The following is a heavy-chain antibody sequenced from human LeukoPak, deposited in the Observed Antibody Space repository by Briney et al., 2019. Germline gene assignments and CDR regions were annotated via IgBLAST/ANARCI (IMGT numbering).Heavy chain of an antibody. J-gene: IGHJ6*02. Sequence: QPGGSLRLSCAASGFSFSSYWMSWVRQAPGKGLEWVSAISGSGGSTYYADSVKGRFTISRDNSKNTLYLQMNSLRAEDTAVYYCANQLDMTTVTNSYYYYYYGMDVWGQGTTVTVSS. CDR1: GFSFSSYW. D-gene: IGHD4-4*01. CDR2: ISGSGGST. CDR3: ANQLDMTTVTNSYYYYYYGMDV. V-gene: IGHV3-23*01.